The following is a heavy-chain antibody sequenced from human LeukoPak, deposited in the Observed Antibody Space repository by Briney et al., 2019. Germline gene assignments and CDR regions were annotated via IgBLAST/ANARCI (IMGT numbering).Heavy chain of an antibody. Sequence: PGGSLRLSCAASGFTFSSYWMDWVRQAPGKGLVGVSRIKTDGSSTSYADSVKGRFTISRDNAKNTLYMQMNSLRAEDTAVYYCARERSSGWSDYWGQGTLVTVSS. D-gene: IGHD6-19*01. V-gene: IGHV3-74*01. CDR3: ARERSSGWSDY. J-gene: IGHJ4*02. CDR2: IKTDGSST. CDR1: GFTFSSYW.